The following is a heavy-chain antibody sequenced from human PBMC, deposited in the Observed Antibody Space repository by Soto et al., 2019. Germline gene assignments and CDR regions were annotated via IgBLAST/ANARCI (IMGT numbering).Heavy chain of an antibody. V-gene: IGHV4-61*08. D-gene: IGHD3-10*01. CDR2: INHSGST. J-gene: IGHJ4*02. Sequence: PSETLSLTCIVSGGSVYSDGYYWSWIRQPPGKGLEWIGEINHSGSTNYNPSLKSRVTISVDTSKNQFSLKLSSVTAADTAVYYCARQTTYYYGSGSIKELDYWGQGTLVTSPQ. CDR3: ARQTTYYYGSGSIKELDY. CDR1: GGSVYSDGYY.